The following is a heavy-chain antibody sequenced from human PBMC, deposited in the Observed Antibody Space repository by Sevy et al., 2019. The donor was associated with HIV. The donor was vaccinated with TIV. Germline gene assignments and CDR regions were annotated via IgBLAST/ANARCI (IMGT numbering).Heavy chain of an antibody. CDR3: AKVGPLYDFWSGYYRKDYYYYGMDV. J-gene: IGHJ6*02. CDR2: ISGSGGST. V-gene: IGHV3-23*01. Sequence: GRSLRLSCAASGFTFSSYAMSWVRQAPEKGLEWVSAISGSGGSTYYADSVKGRFTISRDNSKNTLYLQMNSLRAEDTAVYYCAKVGPLYDFWSGYYRKDYYYYGMDVWGQGTTVTVSS. CDR1: GFTFSSYA. D-gene: IGHD3-3*01.